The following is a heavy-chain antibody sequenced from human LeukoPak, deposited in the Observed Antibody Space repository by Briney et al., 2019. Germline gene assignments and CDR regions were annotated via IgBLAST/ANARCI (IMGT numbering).Heavy chain of an antibody. V-gene: IGHV3-74*01. Sequence: PGGSLRLSCAASGFTFNDYWLHWVRQVPGKGLMWVSRINGDGNNVNYADSVKGRFTISRDNAKNSLYLQINSLRAEDTALYYCARFNGDYYRIDYWGQGTLVTVSS. CDR2: INGDGNNV. J-gene: IGHJ4*02. D-gene: IGHD4-17*01. CDR1: GFTFNDYW. CDR3: ARFNGDYYRIDY.